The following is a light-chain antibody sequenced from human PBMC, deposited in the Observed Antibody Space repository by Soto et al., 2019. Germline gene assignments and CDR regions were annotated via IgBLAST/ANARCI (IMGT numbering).Light chain of an antibody. CDR2: DNN. J-gene: IGLJ1*01. CDR3: GTWESSLSAGGV. CDR1: SSNIGNNY. Sequence: QSALTQPPSVSAAPGQKVTISCSGSSSNIGNNYVSWYQQFPGTAPKLLTYDNNKRPSGIPDRFSGSKSGTSATLGITGLQTGDGADYYCGTWESSLSAGGVFGTGTKVTVL. V-gene: IGLV1-51*01.